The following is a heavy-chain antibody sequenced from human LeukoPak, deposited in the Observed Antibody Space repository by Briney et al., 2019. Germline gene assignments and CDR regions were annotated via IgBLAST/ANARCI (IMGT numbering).Heavy chain of an antibody. CDR1: GGSISSGGYY. Sequence: SETLSLTCTVSGGSISSGGYYWSWIRQHPGKGLEWIGYIYYSGSTYYNPSLKSRVTISVDTSKNQFSLKLSSVTAADTAVYYCARDPDFRSGLYRRDFDSWGQGTLVTVSS. J-gene: IGHJ4*02. CDR3: ARDPDFRSGLYRRDFDS. CDR2: IYYSGST. D-gene: IGHD3-3*01. V-gene: IGHV4-31*03.